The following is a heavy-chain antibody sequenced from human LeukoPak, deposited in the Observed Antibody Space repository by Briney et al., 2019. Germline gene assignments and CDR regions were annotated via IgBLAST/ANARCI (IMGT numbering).Heavy chain of an antibody. Sequence: GASVKVSCKASGYTFTSYYMHWVRQAPGQGLEWMGIINPSGGSTSYAQKFQGRVTMTRDMSTSTVYMELSSLRSEDTAVYCCARGAERDGSGWYIPEKWGQGTLVTVSS. J-gene: IGHJ4*02. V-gene: IGHV1-46*01. CDR1: GYTFTSYY. CDR2: INPSGGST. D-gene: IGHD6-19*01. CDR3: ARGAERDGSGWYIPEK.